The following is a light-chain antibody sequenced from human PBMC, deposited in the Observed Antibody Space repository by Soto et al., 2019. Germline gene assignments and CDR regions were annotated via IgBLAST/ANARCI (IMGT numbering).Light chain of an antibody. Sequence: EIVLTQSPATLSLSPGERATLSCRASQSVSSYLAWYQQKPGQAPRLLIYYASNMASGIPARFSGSGSGTDFTRTISSLEPEDFALYYCQQRSNSPYTFGQGNKLEIK. V-gene: IGKV3-11*01. CDR3: QQRSNSPYT. CDR2: YAS. J-gene: IGKJ2*01. CDR1: QSVSSY.